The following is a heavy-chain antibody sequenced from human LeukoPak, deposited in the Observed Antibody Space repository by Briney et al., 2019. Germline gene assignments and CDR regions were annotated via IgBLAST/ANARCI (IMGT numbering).Heavy chain of an antibody. CDR2: IHYKGAT. V-gene: IGHV4-34*01. D-gene: IGHD3-3*01. J-gene: IGHJ2*01. CDR1: GGSLSGYY. CDR3: ATCLLGSFYFDV. Sequence: SETLSLTCAVSGGSLSGYYWGWIRQSPGKGLEWIAEIHYKGATSHKPSLESRVTISGDTSKNQISLKVTAVTAADTAVYYCATCLLGSFYFDVWGRGTLVTVSS.